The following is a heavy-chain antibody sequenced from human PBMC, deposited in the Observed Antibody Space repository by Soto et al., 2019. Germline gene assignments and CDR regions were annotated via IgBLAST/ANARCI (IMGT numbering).Heavy chain of an antibody. Sequence: RASVKVSCKTSGYSFTGYGMHWVRQAPGQGLEWMGGIIPISGTANYAQKFQGRVTMTADESMSTAYMELSRLRSDDTAVYYCAGQIAVGGTEDYYYGVGVWGQGRPVNVS. CDR3: AGQIAVGGTEDYYYGVGV. J-gene: IGHJ6*02. CDR2: IIPISGTA. CDR1: GYSFTGYG. V-gene: IGHV1-2*02. D-gene: IGHD6-19*01.